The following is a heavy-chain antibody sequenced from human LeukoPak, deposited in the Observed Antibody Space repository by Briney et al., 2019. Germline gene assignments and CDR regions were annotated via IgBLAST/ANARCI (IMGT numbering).Heavy chain of an antibody. J-gene: IGHJ4*02. V-gene: IGHV3-23*05. CDR1: GFRFSSYA. D-gene: IGHD2-2*01. CDR2: VLIGSKLT. CDR3: VKRPASSDAYFEE. Sequence: GGSLRLSCAASGFRFSSYAMSWVRQAPGKGLEWVSSVLIGSKLTYHADSVKGRFIVSRDDSKSTLYLQMHSLRAEDTAVYYCVKRPASSDAYFEEWGRGTLVTVSS.